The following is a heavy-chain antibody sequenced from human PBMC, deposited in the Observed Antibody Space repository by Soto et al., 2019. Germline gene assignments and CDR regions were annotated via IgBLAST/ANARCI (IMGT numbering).Heavy chain of an antibody. CDR1: GGSVSDKTYY. D-gene: IGHD4-17*01. CDR3: ARTTAVPNTLRSRYFFDY. CDR2: VNDSGTT. J-gene: IGHJ4*02. Sequence: ASETLSLTCSVSGGSVSDKTYYWSWIRQPPGKRLEWIGYVNDSGTTNYNPSLKSRVTISVDLSKNRFSLRLSSVTTADTALYYCARTTAVPNTLRSRYFFDYWGQGTMVTVSS. V-gene: IGHV4-61*01.